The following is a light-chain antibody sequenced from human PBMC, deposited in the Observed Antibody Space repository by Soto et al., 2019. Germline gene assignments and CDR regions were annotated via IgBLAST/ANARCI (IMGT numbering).Light chain of an antibody. CDR2: DAS. CDR1: QSVRSY. V-gene: IGKV3-11*01. Sequence: EILLTQSPATLSLSPGERATLSWRASQSVRSYLAWYQQKPGQVPRLLIYDASNRATGIPARFSGSGYGTDFTLTISSLETEDFAVYYCQQRSNWTLTFGGGTQVDI. J-gene: IGKJ4*01. CDR3: QQRSNWTLT.